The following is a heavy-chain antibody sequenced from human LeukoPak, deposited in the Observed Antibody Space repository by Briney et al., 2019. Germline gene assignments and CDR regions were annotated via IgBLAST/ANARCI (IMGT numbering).Heavy chain of an antibody. CDR1: GGSISSGDYY. J-gene: IGHJ4*02. V-gene: IGHV4-30-4*01. Sequence: SETLSLTCTVSGGSISSGDYYCSWIRQPPGKGLEWIGYIYYSGSTYYNPSLKSLVTISVDTSKNQFSLKLSSVTAADTAVYYCVRESSSGWFDYWGQGTLVTVSS. CDR2: IYYSGST. CDR3: VRESSSGWFDY. D-gene: IGHD6-19*01.